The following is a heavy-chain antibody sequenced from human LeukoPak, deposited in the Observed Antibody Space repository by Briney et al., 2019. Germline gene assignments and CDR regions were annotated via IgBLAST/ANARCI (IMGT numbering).Heavy chain of an antibody. V-gene: IGHV3-30*02. CDR1: GFTFSSYG. J-gene: IGHJ4*02. CDR2: IRYDGSNK. D-gene: IGHD3-3*01. CDR3: AKDAVRFLEWLFYYFDY. Sequence: PGGSLRLSCAASGFTFSSYGMHWVRQAPGKGLEWVAFIRYDGSNKYYADSVKGRFTISRDNSKNTLYLQMNSLSAEDTAVYYCAKDAVRFLEWLFYYFDYWGQGTLVTVSS.